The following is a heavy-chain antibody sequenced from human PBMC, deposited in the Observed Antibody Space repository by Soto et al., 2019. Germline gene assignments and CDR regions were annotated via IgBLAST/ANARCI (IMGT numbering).Heavy chain of an antibody. CDR3: ARDKITGLFDY. CDR1: GGSISSSSYY. J-gene: IGHJ4*02. CDR2: IYYSGST. V-gene: IGHV4-39*02. D-gene: IGHD2-8*02. Sequence: SETLSLTCTVSGGSISSSSYYWGWIRQPPGKGLEWIGSIYYSGSTYYNPSLKSRVTIFVDTSKNQFSLKLTSVTAADTAVYYCARDKITGLFDYWGQGTLVTVSS.